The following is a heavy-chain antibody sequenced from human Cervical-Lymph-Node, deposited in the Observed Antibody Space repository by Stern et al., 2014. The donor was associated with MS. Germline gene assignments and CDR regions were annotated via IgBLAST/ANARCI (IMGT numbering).Heavy chain of an antibody. Sequence: VQLVESGGGVVQSGRSLRLTCKVYGFTFSSYGMHWVRQAPGKGLEWVSVISYDGSDTYYAESVKGRFTISRDNSKNTLYLEMRSLRPEDTAVYYCVKRGITEVRGVRLGDYWGPGTLVIVSS. CDR1: GFTFSSYG. CDR3: VKRGITEVRGVRLGDY. CDR2: ISYDGSDT. J-gene: IGHJ4*02. V-gene: IGHV3-30*18. D-gene: IGHD3-10*01.